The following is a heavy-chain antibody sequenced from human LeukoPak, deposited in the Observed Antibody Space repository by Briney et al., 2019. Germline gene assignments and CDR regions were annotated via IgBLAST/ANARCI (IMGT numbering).Heavy chain of an antibody. CDR1: GFTFSSYW. D-gene: IGHD6-13*01. CDR3: AREGLFESSSWYYFDY. V-gene: IGHV3-7*01. Sequence: GGSLRLSCAASGFTFSSYWMSWVRQAPGKGLEWVANIKQDGSEKYYVDSVKGRFTISRDNAKNSLYLQMNSLRAEDTAVYYCAREGLFESSSWYYFDYWGEGTLVTVSS. CDR2: IKQDGSEK. J-gene: IGHJ4*02.